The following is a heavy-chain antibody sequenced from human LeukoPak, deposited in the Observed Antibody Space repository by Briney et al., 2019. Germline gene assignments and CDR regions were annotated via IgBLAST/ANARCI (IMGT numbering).Heavy chain of an antibody. V-gene: IGHV1-2*02. CDR3: ARGTTGGYNRGDAFDL. D-gene: IGHD5-24*01. CDR1: GYAFIAYY. J-gene: IGHJ3*01. Sequence: ASVKVSCKASGYAFIAYYMHWLRQAPGQGLQGRGWINPNSGITHYAQKFQGRVTMTRDTSINTVYMEVSSLNSDDTAVYYCARGTTGGYNRGDAFDLWGQGTLATVS. CDR2: INPNSGIT.